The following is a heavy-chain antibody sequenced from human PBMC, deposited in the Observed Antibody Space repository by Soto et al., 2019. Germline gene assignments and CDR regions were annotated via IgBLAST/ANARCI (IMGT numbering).Heavy chain of an antibody. D-gene: IGHD1-1*01. Sequence: QLQLQESGPGLVKASETLSLTCAVSGASISSSSSYWGWIRQPQGKGLEWFGNIYYIPNTYYNPSLKSRLAISIDSPTPRFSLQSHSVTTADTAVYYFRTQAYLAKRYHFETWCQGTLVSVPS. V-gene: IGHV4-39*02. J-gene: IGHJ4*02. CDR2: IYYIPNT. CDR3: RTQAYLAKRYHFET. CDR1: GASISSSSSY.